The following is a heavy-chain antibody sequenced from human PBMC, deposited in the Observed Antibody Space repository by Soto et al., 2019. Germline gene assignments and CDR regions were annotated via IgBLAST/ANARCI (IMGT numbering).Heavy chain of an antibody. CDR3: ARAGASGSHIGY. V-gene: IGHV1-69*01. J-gene: IGHJ4*02. Sequence: QVQLVQSGAEVKTPGYSVKVSCKASGGTFSSYAISWVRQAPGQGLEWMGGIISIFGTAKYAQKFQGRVTITADEATSTAYMELSSLRSEDTAVYYCARAGASGSHIGYWGQGTLVTVSS. D-gene: IGHD3-22*01. CDR1: GGTFSSYA. CDR2: IISIFGTA.